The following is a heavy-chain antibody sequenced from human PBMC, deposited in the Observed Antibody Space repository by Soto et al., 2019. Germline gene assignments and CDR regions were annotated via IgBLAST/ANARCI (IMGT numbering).Heavy chain of an antibody. CDR1: GYAFSSHG. Sequence: ASVKVSCKASGYAFSSHGITWVRQAPGQGLEWMGWISTYNGNTNYAQKLQGRVTMTTDTSTSTAYMELRSLRSDDTAVYYCARDPLRGSSWPYYYYGMDVWGQGTTVTVSS. CDR3: ARDPLRGSSWPYYYYGMDV. V-gene: IGHV1-18*01. CDR2: ISTYNGNT. J-gene: IGHJ6*02. D-gene: IGHD6-13*01.